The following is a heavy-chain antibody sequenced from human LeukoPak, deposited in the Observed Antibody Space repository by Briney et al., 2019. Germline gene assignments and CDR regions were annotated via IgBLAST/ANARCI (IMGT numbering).Heavy chain of an antibody. Sequence: GGSLRLSCAGSGFTFSSYWMSWVRQAPGKGLEWVANIKQDGSEKYYVDSVKGRFTISRDNAKNSLFLQMNSLRAEDTAVYYCARGEVGGDIIFEYWGQGTLVTVSS. J-gene: IGHJ4*02. CDR1: GFTFSSYW. V-gene: IGHV3-7*01. CDR3: ARGEVGGDIIFEY. CDR2: IKQDGSEK. D-gene: IGHD1-26*01.